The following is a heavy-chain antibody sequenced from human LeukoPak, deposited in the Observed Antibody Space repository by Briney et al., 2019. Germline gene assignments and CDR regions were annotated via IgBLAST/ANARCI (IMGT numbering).Heavy chain of an antibody. J-gene: IGHJ5*02. CDR3: ARGGVGYCSSTSCSIGNNWFDP. CDR1: GSTFSSYT. V-gene: IGHV1-69*02. CDR2: IIPILGIA. Sequence: SVKVSCKASGSTFSSYTIRCVRQAPGQGLEWMGRIIPILGIANYAQKFQGRVTITADKSTSTAYMELSSLRSEDTAVYYCARGGVGYCSSTSCSIGNNWFDPWGQGTLVTVSS. D-gene: IGHD2-2*01.